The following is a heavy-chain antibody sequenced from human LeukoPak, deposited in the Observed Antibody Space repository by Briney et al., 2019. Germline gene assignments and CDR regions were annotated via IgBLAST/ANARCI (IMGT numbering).Heavy chain of an antibody. D-gene: IGHD2-2*01. CDR3: ARDSTNMDV. V-gene: IGHV3-21*01. Sequence: GGSLRLSCAASGFTFSLYSMNWVRQAPGKGLEWISSISSSSRSMYYTDSVKGRFTISGDNAQNSLYLQMSSLRAEDTAVYYCARDSTNMDVWGKGTTVTVSS. CDR1: GFTFSLYS. J-gene: IGHJ6*03. CDR2: ISSSSRSM.